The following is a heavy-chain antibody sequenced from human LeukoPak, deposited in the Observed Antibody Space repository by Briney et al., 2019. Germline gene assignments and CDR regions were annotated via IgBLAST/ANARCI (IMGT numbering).Heavy chain of an antibody. Sequence: GGSLRLSCAGSGFTFSSYAMSWVRQAPGKGLEWVSGISGSGDTTYYADSVKGRFTISRDNSKNTLYLQMNSLRAEDTAVYYCARDYADYVGYFFFDYWGQGTLVTVSS. D-gene: IGHD4-17*01. J-gene: IGHJ4*02. V-gene: IGHV3-23*01. CDR3: ARDYADYVGYFFFDY. CDR1: GFTFSSYA. CDR2: ISGSGDTT.